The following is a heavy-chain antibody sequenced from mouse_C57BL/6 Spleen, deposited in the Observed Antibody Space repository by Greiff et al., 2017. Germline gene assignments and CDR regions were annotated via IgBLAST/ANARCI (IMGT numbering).Heavy chain of an antibody. CDR1: GYTFTDYE. J-gene: IGHJ2*01. Sequence: QVQLKQSGAELVRPGASVTLSCKASGYTFTDYEMHWVKQTPVHGLEWIGAIDPETGGTAYNQKFKGEAILTADKSSSTAYMELRSLTSEDSAVYYCTRGPYYYGSIYFDYWGQGTTLTVSS. CDR2: IDPETGGT. D-gene: IGHD1-1*01. CDR3: TRGPYYYGSIYFDY. V-gene: IGHV1-15*01.